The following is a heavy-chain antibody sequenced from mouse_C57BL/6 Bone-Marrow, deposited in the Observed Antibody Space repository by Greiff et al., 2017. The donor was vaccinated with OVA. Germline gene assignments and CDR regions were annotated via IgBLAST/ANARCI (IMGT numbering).Heavy chain of an antibody. CDR1: GFSLTSYG. J-gene: IGHJ3*01. CDR3: AKLPYDYDPWFAY. CDR2: IWGGGSK. D-gene: IGHD2-4*01. Sequence: VKLEESGPGLVAPSQSLYITCTVSGFSLTSYGVDWVGQPPGRGLEWLGVIWGGGSKNYNSALMSRLSISKANSKSQVFLKMNSLQTDDTAMYYCAKLPYDYDPWFAYWGQGTLVTVSA. V-gene: IGHV2-9*01.